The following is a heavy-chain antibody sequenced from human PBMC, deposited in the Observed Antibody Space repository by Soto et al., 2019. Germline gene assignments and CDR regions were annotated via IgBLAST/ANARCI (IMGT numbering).Heavy chain of an antibody. D-gene: IGHD3-3*01. V-gene: IGHV3-7*05. CDR3: ARDGITIFGVADFDY. Sequence: GGSLRLSCAASGFTFSSYWMSWVRQAPGKGLEWVANIKQDGSEKYYVDSVKGRFTISRDNAKNSLYLQMNSLRAEDTAVYYCARDGITIFGVADFDYWGQGTLVTVSS. CDR1: GFTFSSYW. J-gene: IGHJ4*02. CDR2: IKQDGSEK.